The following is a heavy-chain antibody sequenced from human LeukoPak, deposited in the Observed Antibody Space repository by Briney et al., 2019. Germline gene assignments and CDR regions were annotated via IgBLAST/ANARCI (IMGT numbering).Heavy chain of an antibody. CDR1: GGSISSTSYY. D-gene: IGHD4-11*01. Sequence: PSETLSLTCTVSGGSISSTSYYWGWIRQPPGKGLEWIATIYYSGSTYYNPSLKSRVTISVDTSKNQFSLKLTSVTAADTAVYYCATPGYGRPLYRFDYWGQGTLVTASS. CDR2: IYYSGST. J-gene: IGHJ4*02. V-gene: IGHV4-39*01. CDR3: ATPGYGRPLYRFDY.